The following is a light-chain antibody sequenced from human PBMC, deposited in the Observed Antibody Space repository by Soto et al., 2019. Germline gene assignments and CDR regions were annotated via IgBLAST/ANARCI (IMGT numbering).Light chain of an antibody. CDR3: QQYGRSPPIT. CDR1: QSVSSNY. J-gene: IGKJ5*01. V-gene: IGKV3-20*01. CDR2: GAS. Sequence: EMVLTQSPGTLSLSPGERATLSCRASQSVSSNYLAWYQQKPGQAPRLLIYGASSRATGIPDRFSGSGSGTDFTPTISRLEPEDFAVYYCQQYGRSPPITFGQGTRLEIK.